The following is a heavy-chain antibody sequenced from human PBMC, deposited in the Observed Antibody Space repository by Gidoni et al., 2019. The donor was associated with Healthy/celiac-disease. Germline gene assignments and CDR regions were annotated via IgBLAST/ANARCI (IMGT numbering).Heavy chain of an antibody. V-gene: IGHV3-33*01. CDR2: IWYDGSNK. Sequence: QVQLVESGGGVVQPGRSLRLPGAAAGFTCRSCGMHWVRQAPGKGLEWVAVIWYDGSNKYYADSVKGRFTISRDNSTNALYLQMNSLRAEDTAVYYCARDQAWDISSYYYGMDVWGQGTTVTVSS. J-gene: IGHJ6*02. CDR3: ARDQAWDISSYYYGMDV. D-gene: IGHD6-6*01. CDR1: GFTCRSCG.